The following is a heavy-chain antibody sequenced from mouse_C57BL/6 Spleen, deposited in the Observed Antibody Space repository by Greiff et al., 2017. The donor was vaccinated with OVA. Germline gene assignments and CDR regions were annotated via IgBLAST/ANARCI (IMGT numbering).Heavy chain of an antibody. V-gene: IGHV1-59*01. CDR2: IDPSDSYT. Sequence: VQLQQSGAELVRPGTSVKLSCTASGYTFTSYWMHWVKQRPGQGLEWIGVIDPSDSYTNYHHKFKGKSTLTVDTSSSTAYMQLSSLTSEDSAVYYCARGDYGRIDYWGQGTTLTVSS. CDR3: ARGDYGRIDY. CDR1: GYTFTSYW. J-gene: IGHJ2*01. D-gene: IGHD1-1*01.